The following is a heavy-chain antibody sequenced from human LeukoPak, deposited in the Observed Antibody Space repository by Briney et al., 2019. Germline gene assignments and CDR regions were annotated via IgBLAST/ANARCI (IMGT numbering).Heavy chain of an antibody. V-gene: IGHV3-21*01. CDR1: GFSFSRYT. Sequence: GGSLRLSCAASGFSFSRYTMNWVRQAPGKGLEWVSSISSAGSYIYYADSMKGRFTISRDNAKNSLYLQINSLRTEDTAVYYCARVVAKGGAAFDYWGQGTLNTVSS. CDR2: ISSAGSYI. CDR3: ARVVAKGGAAFDY. J-gene: IGHJ4*02. D-gene: IGHD5-12*01.